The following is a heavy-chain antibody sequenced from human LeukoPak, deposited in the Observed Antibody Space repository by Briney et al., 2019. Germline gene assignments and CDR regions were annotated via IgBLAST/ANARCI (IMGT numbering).Heavy chain of an antibody. J-gene: IGHJ4*02. Sequence: PSETLSLTCAVYGGSFSGYYWSWIRQPPGKGLEWIGSIYYSGSTYYNPSLKSRVTISVDTSKNQFSLKLSSVTAADTAVYYCARVGIVGETAFDYWGQGTLVTVSS. CDR1: GGSFSGYY. CDR3: ARVGIVGETAFDY. V-gene: IGHV4-34*01. D-gene: IGHD1-26*01. CDR2: IYYSGST.